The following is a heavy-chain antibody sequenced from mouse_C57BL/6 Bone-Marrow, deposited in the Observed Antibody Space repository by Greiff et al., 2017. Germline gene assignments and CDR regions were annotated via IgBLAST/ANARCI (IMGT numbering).Heavy chain of an antibody. V-gene: IGHV5-9*01. CDR2: ISGGGGNT. CDR1: GFTFSSYT. D-gene: IGHD2-14*01. CDR3: ARRGTRGYYFDY. J-gene: IGHJ2*01. Sequence: DVKLVESGGGLVKPGGSLKLSCAASGFTFSSYTMSWVRQTPEKRLEWVATISGGGGNTYYPDSVKGRFTISRDNAKNTLYLQMSSLRSEDTALYYCARRGTRGYYFDYWGQGTTLTVSS.